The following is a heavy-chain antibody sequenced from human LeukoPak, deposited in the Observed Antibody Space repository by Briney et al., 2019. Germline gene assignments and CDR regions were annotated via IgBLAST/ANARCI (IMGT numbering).Heavy chain of an antibody. Sequence: GASVKVSCKASGYTFTSYGISWVRQAPGQGLEWMGWISAYNGNTNYAQKLQGRVTMTTDTSTSTAYMELRSLRSDDTAVYYCARDFDRRTRKIGRDSLYYYYYYMDVWGKGTTVTVSS. CDR2: ISAYNGNT. V-gene: IGHV1-18*01. J-gene: IGHJ6*03. D-gene: IGHD3-9*01. CDR1: GYTFTSYG. CDR3: ARDFDRRTRKIGRDSLYYYYYYMDV.